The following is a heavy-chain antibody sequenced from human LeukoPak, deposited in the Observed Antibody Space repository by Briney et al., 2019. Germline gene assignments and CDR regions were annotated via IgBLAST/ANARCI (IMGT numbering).Heavy chain of an antibody. V-gene: IGHV1-2*02. Sequence: GASVKVSCKASGYTFTGYYMHWVRQAPGQGLEWMGWINPNSGGTNYAQKFQGRVTMTRDTSISTAYMELSRLRSDDAAVYYCARSDSSGWYFDYWGQGTLVTVSS. D-gene: IGHD6-19*01. CDR3: ARSDSSGWYFDY. CDR1: GYTFTGYY. CDR2: INPNSGGT. J-gene: IGHJ4*02.